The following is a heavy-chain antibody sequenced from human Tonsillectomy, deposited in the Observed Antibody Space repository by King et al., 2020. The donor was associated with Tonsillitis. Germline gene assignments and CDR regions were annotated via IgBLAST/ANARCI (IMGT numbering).Heavy chain of an antibody. CDR1: GFPFSSYA. CDR2: ISGSGGST. J-gene: IGHJ2*01. CDR3: AKGESYCSGGSCYYWYFDL. Sequence: LVESGGGLVQPGGSLRLSCAASGFPFSSYAMSWVRQAPGKGLEWVSAISGSGGSTYYADSVKGRITIYRDNSKNTLYLQMNSLRAEDTAVYYCAKGESYCSGGSCYYWYFDLWGRGTLVTVSS. V-gene: IGHV3-23*04. D-gene: IGHD2-15*01.